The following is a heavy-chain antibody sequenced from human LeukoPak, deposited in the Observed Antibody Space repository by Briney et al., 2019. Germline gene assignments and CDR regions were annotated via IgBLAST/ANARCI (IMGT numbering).Heavy chain of an antibody. J-gene: IGHJ4*02. Sequence: ASVKVSCMASGYSFTSFGLSWVRQAPGQGPEWMGWISAASGSTNYAQKFQDRVTMTTDTSTTTVYMGLRSLRSDDTAVYYCAKEQEGTAIGGVFDYWGQGTVVTVSS. CDR2: ISAASGST. D-gene: IGHD2-21*02. V-gene: IGHV1-18*01. CDR3: AKEQEGTAIGGVFDY. CDR1: GYSFTSFG.